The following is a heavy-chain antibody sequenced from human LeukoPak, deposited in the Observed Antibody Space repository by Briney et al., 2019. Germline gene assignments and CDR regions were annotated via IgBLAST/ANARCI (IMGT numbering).Heavy chain of an antibody. CDR2: IWYDGSNK. CDR1: GFTFSSYG. Sequence: GRSLRLSCAASGFTFSSYGMHWVRQAPGKGLEWVAVIWYDGSNKYYADSVKGRFTISRDNSKNTLYLQMNSLRAEDTAVYYCARGTLRLGELSVFDIWGQGTMVTVSS. V-gene: IGHV3-33*01. J-gene: IGHJ3*02. CDR3: ARGTLRLGELSVFDI. D-gene: IGHD3-16*02.